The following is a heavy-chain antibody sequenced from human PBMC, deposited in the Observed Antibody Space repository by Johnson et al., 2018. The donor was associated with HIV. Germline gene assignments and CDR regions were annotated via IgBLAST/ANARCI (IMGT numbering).Heavy chain of an antibody. D-gene: IGHD1-1*01. V-gene: IGHV3-30*03. CDR1: GFTFSSYG. Sequence: QVQLVESGEGVVQPGRSLRLSCAASGFTFSSYGMHWVRQAPGKGLEWVAVISYDGSNKYFADSVKGRFTISRDNSKNTLYLQMSSLRAEDTAVYYCARGGIIHDAFDIWGQGTMVTVSS. J-gene: IGHJ3*02. CDR3: ARGGIIHDAFDI. CDR2: ISYDGSNK.